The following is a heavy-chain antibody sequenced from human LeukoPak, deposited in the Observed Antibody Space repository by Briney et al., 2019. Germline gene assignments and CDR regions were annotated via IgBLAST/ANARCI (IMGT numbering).Heavy chain of an antibody. V-gene: IGHV1-3*03. J-gene: IGHJ4*02. Sequence: ASVTVSCTASGYTFTNYVMHWVRQAPGQRLEWMGWINAGNGNTKYSQEFQGRVTTTRDTSASTVYMELSSLRSEDMAVYYCARDRGSSSWYLDYWGQGTLVTVSS. CDR1: GYTFTNYV. CDR3: ARDRGSSSWYLDY. CDR2: INAGNGNT. D-gene: IGHD6-13*01.